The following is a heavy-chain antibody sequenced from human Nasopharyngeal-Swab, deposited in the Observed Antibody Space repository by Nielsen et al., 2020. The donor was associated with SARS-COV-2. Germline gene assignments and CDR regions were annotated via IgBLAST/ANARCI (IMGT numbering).Heavy chain of an antibody. CDR3: ARAPTGTIFGVVLLYYYGMDV. Sequence: ASVKVSCKASGYTFTSYDINWVRPATGQGLEWMGWMNPNSGNTGYAQKFQGRVTMTRNTSISTAYMELSSLRSEDTAVYYCARAPTGTIFGVVLLYYYGMDVWGQGTTATVSS. J-gene: IGHJ6*02. D-gene: IGHD3-3*01. V-gene: IGHV1-8*01. CDR1: GYTFTSYD. CDR2: MNPNSGNT.